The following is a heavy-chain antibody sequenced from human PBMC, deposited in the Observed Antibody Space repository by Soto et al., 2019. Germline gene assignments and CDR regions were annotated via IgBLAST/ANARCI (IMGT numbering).Heavy chain of an antibody. Sequence: QVQLQESGPGLVKPSQTLSLTCTVSGGSISSGDYYWSWIRQPPGKGLEWIGYIYYSGSTYYNPSLKSRVTISVDTAKNQFSLKLSSVTAADTAVSYCANVVVPAAIGRADYYYGMDVWGQGTTVTVSS. V-gene: IGHV4-30-4*01. CDR1: GGSISSGDYY. CDR2: IYYSGST. D-gene: IGHD2-2*02. J-gene: IGHJ6*02. CDR3: ANVVVPAAIGRADYYYGMDV.